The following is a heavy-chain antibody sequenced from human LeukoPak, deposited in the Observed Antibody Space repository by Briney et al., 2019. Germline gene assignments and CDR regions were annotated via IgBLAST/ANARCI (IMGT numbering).Heavy chain of an antibody. D-gene: IGHD3-22*01. V-gene: IGHV3-48*03. CDR1: GFTSCSYE. CDR3: ARDYDSSGYYDPH. Sequence: GGSLRLSCAASGFTSCSYEMNWVRQAPGKGLERVSYISSSGSTIYYADSVKGRFTISRDNAKNSLYLQMNSLRAEDTAVYYCARDYDSSGYYDPHWGQGTLVTVSS. J-gene: IGHJ4*02. CDR2: ISSSGSTI.